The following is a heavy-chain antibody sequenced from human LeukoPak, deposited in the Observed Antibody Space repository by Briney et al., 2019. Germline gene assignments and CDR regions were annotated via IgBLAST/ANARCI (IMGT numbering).Heavy chain of an antibody. CDR3: ARRGSSSSSWSLTFDI. V-gene: IGHV4-59*08. Sequence: SETLSLTCTVSGGSISSSYWSWIRQPPGEGLEWIGYAYYSGSTNYNPSLKSRVTISLDTSKNQFSLKLSSVTAADTAVYYCARRGSSSSSWSLTFDIWGQGTMVTVS. J-gene: IGHJ3*02. CDR1: GGSISSSY. CDR2: AYYSGST. D-gene: IGHD6-13*01.